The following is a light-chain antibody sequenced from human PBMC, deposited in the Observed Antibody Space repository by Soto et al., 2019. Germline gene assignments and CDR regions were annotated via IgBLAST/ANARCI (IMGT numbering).Light chain of an antibody. J-gene: IGKJ4*01. CDR3: PRYGSSLT. CDR1: QSVSSSY. CDR2: GAS. V-gene: IGKV3-20*01. Sequence: EIVLTQSPGTLSLSPGERATLSCRASQSVSSSYLAWYQQNPGQAPRLLIYGASSRATGIPDRLSGSGSGTDFALTISRLEPDDFAVYYWPRYGSSLTCGGGTKVEIK.